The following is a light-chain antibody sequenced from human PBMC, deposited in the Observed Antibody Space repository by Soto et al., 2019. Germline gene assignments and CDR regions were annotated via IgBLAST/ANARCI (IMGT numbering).Light chain of an antibody. Sequence: QSVLTQPSSVSAAPGQTVTISCSGSRSNFGKNFVSWYQQLPGTAPKLLIYEDNKRLSGIPARFSGSKSGTSATLGVTGLQTGDEADYYCGSWDSSLSTVVFDGGTKLTVL. CDR3: GSWDSSLSTVV. CDR1: RSNFGKNF. V-gene: IGLV1-51*01. J-gene: IGLJ2*01. CDR2: EDN.